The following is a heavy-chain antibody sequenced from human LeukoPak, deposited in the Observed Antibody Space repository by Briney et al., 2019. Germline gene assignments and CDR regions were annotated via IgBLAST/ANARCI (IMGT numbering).Heavy chain of an antibody. CDR2: IYYSGST. CDR1: GGSISSYY. Sequence: SETLSFTCTVSGGSISSYYWSWIRQPPGNGLEWIGYIYYSGSTNYNPSLKSRVTISVDTSKNQFSLKLSSVTAADTAVYYCARGVVTGDVWGSSYYYYGMDVWGQGTTVTVSS. V-gene: IGHV4-59*01. J-gene: IGHJ6*02. D-gene: IGHD7-27*01. CDR3: ARGVVTGDVWGSSYYYYGMDV.